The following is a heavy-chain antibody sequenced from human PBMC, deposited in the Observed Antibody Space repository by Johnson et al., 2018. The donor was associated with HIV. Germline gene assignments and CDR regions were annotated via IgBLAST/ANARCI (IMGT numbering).Heavy chain of an antibody. J-gene: IGHJ3*02. CDR1: GFTVSSNY. V-gene: IGHV3-53*01. CDR2: IYSGGST. CDR3: ARSGGYPNAFDM. Sequence: VQLVESGGGLIQPGGSLRLSCAASGFTVSSNYMSWVRQAPGKGLEWVSVIYSGGSTYYADSVKGRFTISRDNSKNTLFLQMNSLGVEDTAVYYRARSGGYPNAFDMWGQGTMVSVSS. D-gene: IGHD6-13*01.